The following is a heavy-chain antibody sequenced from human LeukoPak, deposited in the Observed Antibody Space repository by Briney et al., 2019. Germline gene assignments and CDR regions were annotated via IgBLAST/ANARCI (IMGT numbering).Heavy chain of an antibody. CDR2: IYGSGST. J-gene: IGHJ3*02. Sequence: SETLSLTCSVSGGSITGYYWSWIRQSAGKGLEWIGRIYGSGSTNYNPSLKSRVTMSVDTSKKQFSLRLSSVTAADTAVYYCARPHRDSSGWRDAFDIWGQGTMVTVSS. CDR3: ARPHRDSSGWRDAFDI. D-gene: IGHD6-19*01. CDR1: GGSITGYY. V-gene: IGHV4-4*07.